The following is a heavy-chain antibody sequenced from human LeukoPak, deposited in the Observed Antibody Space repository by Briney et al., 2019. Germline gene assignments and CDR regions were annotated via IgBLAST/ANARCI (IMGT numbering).Heavy chain of an antibody. CDR1: GFTFSTYY. V-gene: IGHV3-7*01. CDR2: INPDGTEN. D-gene: IGHD3-16*02. Sequence: GGSLRLSCAASGFTFSTYYMSWVRQAPGKGPEWVATINPDGTENYYVDSVKGRFTISRDNAKNSLYLQMNSLRAEDTAVYYCASQSRGRGVIVIRPFDYWGQGTLVTVSS. CDR3: ASQSRGRGVIVIRPFDY. J-gene: IGHJ4*02.